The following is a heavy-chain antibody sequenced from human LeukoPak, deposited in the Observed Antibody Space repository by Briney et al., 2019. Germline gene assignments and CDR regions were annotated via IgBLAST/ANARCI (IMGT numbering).Heavy chain of an antibody. Sequence: GGSLRLSCAASGFTFSSYDMHWVRQVRGKGLEWVSAITTTGDTFYPGSVKGRFTTSRENAKNSFYLQMNSPRAGDTAVYYCARVRRDSSGWYHVDYWGQGTLVTVSS. CDR2: ITTTGDT. CDR1: GFTFSSYD. J-gene: IGHJ4*02. CDR3: ARVRRDSSGWYHVDY. V-gene: IGHV3-13*01. D-gene: IGHD6-19*01.